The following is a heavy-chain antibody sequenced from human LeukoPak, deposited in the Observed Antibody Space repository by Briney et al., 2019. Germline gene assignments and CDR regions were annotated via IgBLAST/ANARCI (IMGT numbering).Heavy chain of an antibody. CDR3: TGNYYGSGSYADFYY. J-gene: IGHJ4*02. Sequence: PGGSLRLSCAASGFTFSGSAVPWVRQASGKGLEWVGRFRSKANGYATAYAASVKGRFTISRDDSKNTAYLQMDSLKTEDTAVYYCTGNYYGSGSYADFYYWGQGTLVTVSS. V-gene: IGHV3-73*01. CDR2: FRSKANGYAT. D-gene: IGHD3-10*01. CDR1: GFTFSGSA.